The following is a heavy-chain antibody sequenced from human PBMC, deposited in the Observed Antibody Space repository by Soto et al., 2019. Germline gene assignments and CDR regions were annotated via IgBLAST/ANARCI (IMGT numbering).Heavy chain of an antibody. CDR2: INHSGST. J-gene: IGHJ4*02. CDR1: GGSFSGYY. Sequence: SETLSLTCAVYGGSFSGYYWSWIRQPPGKGLEWIGEINHSGSTNYNPSLKSRVTISVDTSKNQFSLKLSSVTAADTAVYYCARRRGYSYGKYYFDYWGQGTLVTVSS. CDR3: ARRRGYSYGKYYFDY. V-gene: IGHV4-34*01. D-gene: IGHD5-18*01.